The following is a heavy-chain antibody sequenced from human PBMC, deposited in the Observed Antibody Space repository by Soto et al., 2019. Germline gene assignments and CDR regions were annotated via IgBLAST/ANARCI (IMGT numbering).Heavy chain of an antibody. CDR2: IRGNGGST. D-gene: IGHD3-22*01. CDR3: AEISYDSSGYFS. CDR1: GFIFSNSA. V-gene: IGHV3-23*01. Sequence: GGSLRLSCGASGFIFSNSAMSWVRQAPGKGLEWVSAIRGNGGSTYYRDSVKGRFTISRDDSKDTLFLQMNSLRAEDTAVYYCAEISYDSSGYFSWGQGPLVTVSS. J-gene: IGHJ5*02.